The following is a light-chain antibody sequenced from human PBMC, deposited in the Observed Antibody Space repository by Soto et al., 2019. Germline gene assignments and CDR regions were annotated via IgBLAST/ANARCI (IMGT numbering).Light chain of an antibody. Sequence: EIVLTQSPGTLSLSPGERATLSCRASQSLSKTYLAWYKKKPGQAPRLLIDGASSSATGTPARFSGSGSGTDFTLSISRLVPEDFAVCYCQQYVSLRWTFGQGPKGELK. CDR2: GAS. CDR1: QSLSKTY. V-gene: IGKV3-20*01. J-gene: IGKJ1*01. CDR3: QQYVSLRWT.